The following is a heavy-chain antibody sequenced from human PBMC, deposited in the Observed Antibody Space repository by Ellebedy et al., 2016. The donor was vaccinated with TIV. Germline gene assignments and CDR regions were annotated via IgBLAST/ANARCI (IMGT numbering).Heavy chain of an antibody. CDR3: ASSADYYDSSGYPRMDV. CDR2: IIPIFGTA. V-gene: IGHV1-69*13. CDR1: GGTFSSYA. Sequence: SVKVSCXASGGTFSSYAIRWVRQAPGQGLEWMGGIIPIFGTANYAQKFQGRVTITADESTSTAYMELSSLRSEDTAVYYCASSADYYDSSGYPRMDVWGQGTTVTVSS. J-gene: IGHJ6*02. D-gene: IGHD3-22*01.